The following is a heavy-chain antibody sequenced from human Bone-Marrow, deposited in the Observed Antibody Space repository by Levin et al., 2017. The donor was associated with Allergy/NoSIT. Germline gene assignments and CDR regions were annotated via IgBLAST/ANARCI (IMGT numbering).Heavy chain of an antibody. V-gene: IGHV5-51*01. J-gene: IGHJ4*02. Sequence: GESLKISCKGSGYRFTSYWIGWVRQMPGKGLEWMGIIYPGDSDTRYSPSFRGQVTISADKSISTAYLQWSSLKASDTAIYYCVRRLAVSGTTPFAYWGQGTLVTVSS. CDR2: IYPGDSDT. CDR1: GYRFTSYW. D-gene: IGHD6-19*01. CDR3: VRRLAVSGTTPFAY.